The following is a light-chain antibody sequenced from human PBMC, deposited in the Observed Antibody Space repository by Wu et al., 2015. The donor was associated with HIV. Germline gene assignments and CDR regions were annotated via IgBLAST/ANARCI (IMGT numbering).Light chain of an antibody. CDR3: QQYHTLPIT. CDR1: QSVSSYS. J-gene: IGKJ4*01. Sequence: EIVLTQSPATLSLSPGERATLSCRASQSVSSYSLAWYQQKPGQAPRLLIYVASSRATGVPDRFSGSGSGTDFTLTISRPELEDFAVYYCQQYHTLPITFGGGTKAEIK. CDR2: VAS. V-gene: IGKV3-20*01.